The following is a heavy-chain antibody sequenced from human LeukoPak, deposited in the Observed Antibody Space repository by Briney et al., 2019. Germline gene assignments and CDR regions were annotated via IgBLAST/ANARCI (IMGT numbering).Heavy chain of an antibody. CDR2: ISGSGGST. V-gene: IGHV3-23*01. J-gene: IGHJ4*02. D-gene: IGHD5-18*01. Sequence: SGRSLRLSCAASGFTFSSYAMSWVRQAPGKGLEWVSAISGSGGSTYYADSVKGRFTISRDNSKNTLYLQMNSLRAEDTAVYYCAKVMDTAMVPNYFDYWGQGTLVTVSP. CDR3: AKVMDTAMVPNYFDY. CDR1: GFTFSSYA.